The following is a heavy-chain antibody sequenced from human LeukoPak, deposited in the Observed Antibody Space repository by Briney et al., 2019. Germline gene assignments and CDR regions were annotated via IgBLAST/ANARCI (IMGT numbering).Heavy chain of an antibody. J-gene: IGHJ5*02. V-gene: IGHV4-34*01. CDR3: ARLGVIVVVPAAIVNWFDP. D-gene: IGHD2-2*02. CDR1: GGSFSGYY. Sequence: SETMSLTCAVYGGSFSGYYWSWIRQPPGKGLEWIGEINHSGSTNYNPSLKSRVTISVDTSKNQFSLKLSSVTAADTAVYYCARLGVIVVVPAAIVNWFDPWGQGTLVTVSS. CDR2: INHSGST.